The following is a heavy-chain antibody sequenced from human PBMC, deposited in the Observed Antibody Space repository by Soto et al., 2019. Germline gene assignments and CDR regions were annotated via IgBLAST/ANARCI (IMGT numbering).Heavy chain of an antibody. CDR2: SYWNDDQ. D-gene: IGHD3-22*01. J-gene: IGHJ3*02. CDR3: AHDNYGASGYYPLDAFDI. Sequence: SGPTLVNPTQTLTLTCTFSGFSLSTSGVGVVWIRQPPGKALEWLALSYWNDDQRYSPSLKSRLTITKDTSKNQVVLTMTNMDPVDTATYYCAHDNYGASGYYPLDAFDIWGQGTMVTVSS. V-gene: IGHV2-5*01. CDR1: GFSLSTSGVG.